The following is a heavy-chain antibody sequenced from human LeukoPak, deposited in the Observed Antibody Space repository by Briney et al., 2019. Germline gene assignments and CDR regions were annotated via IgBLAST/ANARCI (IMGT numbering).Heavy chain of an antibody. Sequence: PSETLSLTYAVYGGSFSDYYWSWIRQPPGKGLEWIGEINHSGSTNYNPSLKSRVTISIDTSKNQFSLKLSSVTAADTAVYYCARKGKGYFDYWGQGALVTVSS. CDR2: INHSGST. J-gene: IGHJ4*02. CDR3: ARKGKGYFDY. D-gene: IGHD3-10*01. V-gene: IGHV4-34*01. CDR1: GGSFSDYY.